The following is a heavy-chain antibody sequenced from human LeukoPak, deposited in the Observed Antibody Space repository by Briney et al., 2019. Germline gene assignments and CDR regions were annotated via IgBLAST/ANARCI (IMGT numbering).Heavy chain of an antibody. CDR2: IYYSGST. Sequence: SETLSLTCTVSGGSISSYYWSWIRQPPGKGLEWIGSIYYSGSTYYNPSLKSRVTISVDTSKNQFSLKLSSVTAADTAVYYCARDYTGDHYYYYMDVWGKGTTVTVSS. D-gene: IGHD7-27*01. CDR1: GGSISSYY. J-gene: IGHJ6*03. CDR3: ARDYTGDHYYYYMDV. V-gene: IGHV4-39*07.